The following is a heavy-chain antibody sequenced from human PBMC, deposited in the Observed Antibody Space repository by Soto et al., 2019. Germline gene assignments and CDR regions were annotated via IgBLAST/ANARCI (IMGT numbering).Heavy chain of an antibody. V-gene: IGHV4-59*12. CDR3: ARAGVVVVPAAILNYYYYYGMDV. Sequence: PSETLSLTWNVSGASIYTYYWNWMRQSPGKGLEWIGYISDGGSTNYNPSLESRVTISVDKSKNQFSLKLSSVTAADTAVYYCARAGVVVVPAAILNYYYYYGMDVWGQGTTVTVSS. CDR2: ISDGGST. J-gene: IGHJ6*02. CDR1: GASIYTYY. D-gene: IGHD2-2*02.